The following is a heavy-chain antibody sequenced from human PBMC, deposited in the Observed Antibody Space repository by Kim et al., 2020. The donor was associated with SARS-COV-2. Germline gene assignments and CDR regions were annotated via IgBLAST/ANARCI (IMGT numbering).Heavy chain of an antibody. V-gene: IGHV1-2*06. D-gene: IGHD5-18*01. J-gene: IGHJ6*02. CDR1: GYTFTGYY. CDR2: INPNSGGT. Sequence: ASVKVSCKASGYTFTGYYMHWVRQAPGQGLEWMGRINPNSGGTNYAQKFQGRVTMTRDTSISTAYMELSRLRSDDTAVYYCARDRRIQLWLKSYYYYGMDVWGQGTTVTVSS. CDR3: ARDRRIQLWLKSYYYYGMDV.